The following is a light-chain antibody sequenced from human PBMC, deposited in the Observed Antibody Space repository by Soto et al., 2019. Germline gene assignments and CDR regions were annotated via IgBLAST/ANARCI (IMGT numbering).Light chain of an antibody. Sequence: EIVLKQSPCTLSLSPGERATLSRRASQSVSSSYLAWYQQKPGQAPRLLIYGPSSRATGIPDRFSGSGSGTDFTLTISRLEPEDFAVYYCQQYGSSEGLTFGGGTKVDIK. J-gene: IGKJ4*01. V-gene: IGKV3-20*01. CDR3: QQYGSSEGLT. CDR1: QSVSSSY. CDR2: GPS.